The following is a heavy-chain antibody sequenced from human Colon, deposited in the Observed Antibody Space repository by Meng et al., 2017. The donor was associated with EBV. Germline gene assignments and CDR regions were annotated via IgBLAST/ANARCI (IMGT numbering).Heavy chain of an antibody. CDR3: ARVRVIPAAVGFDY. CDR2: IYRGGGT. Sequence: VQREAAGPGSVYASGPRCLTCAVSGGSSSTSDWWSWVRQPPGKGLEWIGEIYRGGGTNYNPSFKSRVTISVDTSNNHFSLKLSYVTAADTAVYYCARVRVIPAAVGFDYWGQGTLVTVSS. J-gene: IGHJ4*02. D-gene: IGHD2-2*01. CDR1: GGSSSTSDW. V-gene: IGHV4-4*02.